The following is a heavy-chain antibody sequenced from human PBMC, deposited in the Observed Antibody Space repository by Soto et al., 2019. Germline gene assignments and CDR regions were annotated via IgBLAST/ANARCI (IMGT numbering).Heavy chain of an antibody. Sequence: VLLVQSGAVVKKPGSSVKVSCKAAGGSFSSYTVSWVRQAPGQGLDYMGGIMPVFGTPTYTEKFQGRITITADESTGTAYMELTSLKSDDTAVYYCARGVTANYMGGDAFAIWGQGTMVTVSS. CDR1: GGSFSSYT. CDR2: IMPVFGTP. D-gene: IGHD3-16*01. J-gene: IGHJ3*02. CDR3: ARGVTANYMGGDAFAI. V-gene: IGHV1-69*01.